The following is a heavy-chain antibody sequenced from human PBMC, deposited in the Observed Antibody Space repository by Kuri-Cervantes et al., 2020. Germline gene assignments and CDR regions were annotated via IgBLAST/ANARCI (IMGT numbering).Heavy chain of an antibody. CDR1: GFTFSSSW. D-gene: IGHD5-18*01. Sequence: GESLKISCAASGFTFSSSWMHWVCQAPEKGLEWVADIKCDGSEKYYVDSVKGRLTISRDNAKNSLYLQVNSLRAEDTAVYYCAKGGYSYAKGNFDYWGQGTLVTVSS. CDR2: IKCDGSEK. CDR3: AKGGYSYAKGNFDY. V-gene: IGHV3-52*01. J-gene: IGHJ4*02.